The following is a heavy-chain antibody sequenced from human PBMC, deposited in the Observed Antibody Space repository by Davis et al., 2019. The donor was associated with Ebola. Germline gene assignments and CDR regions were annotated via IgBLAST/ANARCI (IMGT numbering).Heavy chain of an antibody. D-gene: IGHD3-10*01. V-gene: IGHV2-5*02. CDR3: ARNYGSGNYLGSYYFDY. CDR1: GFSLNTGGVG. J-gene: IGHJ4*02. Sequence: SGPTLVKPTQTLTLTCTFSGFSLNTGGVGVGWIRQPPGKALEWLALIYWDDDKRYSPSLNSRLTITRDTSKNQVVLTMTNMGPVDTATYYCARNYGSGNYLGSYYFDYWGQGTLVTVSS. CDR2: IYWDDDK.